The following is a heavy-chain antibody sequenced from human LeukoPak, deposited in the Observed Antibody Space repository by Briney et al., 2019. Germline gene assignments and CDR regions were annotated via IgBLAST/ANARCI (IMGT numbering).Heavy chain of an antibody. CDR2: ISTSSSTI. J-gene: IGHJ6*03. D-gene: IGHD3-22*01. V-gene: IGHV3-48*01. Sequence: GGSLRLSCAASGFTFSSYSMNWVRQAPGNGLEWVSYISTSSSTIYYADSVKGRFTLSRDDAKNSLYLQMNSLRAEDTAVYYCARDITVTAYYYYMDVWGKGTTVTVSS. CDR1: GFTFSSYS. CDR3: ARDITVTAYYYYMDV.